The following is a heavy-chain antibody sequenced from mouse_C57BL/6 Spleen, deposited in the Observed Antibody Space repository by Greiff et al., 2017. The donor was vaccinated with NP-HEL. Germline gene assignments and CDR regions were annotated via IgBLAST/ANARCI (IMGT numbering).Heavy chain of an antibody. CDR2: IYPRDGST. CDR1: GYTFTSYD. V-gene: IGHV1-85*01. Sequence: VQLQQPGAELVKPGASVKMSCKASGYTFTSYDINWVKQRPGQGLEWIGWIYPRDGSTKYNEKFKGKATLTVDTSSSTAYMELHSLTSEDSAVYFCVYDGYYERGYYAMDYWGQGTSVTVSS. CDR3: VYDGYYERGYYAMDY. J-gene: IGHJ4*01. D-gene: IGHD2-3*01.